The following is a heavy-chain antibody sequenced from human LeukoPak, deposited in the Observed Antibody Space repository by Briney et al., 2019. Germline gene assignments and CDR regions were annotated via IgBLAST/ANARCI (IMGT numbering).Heavy chain of an antibody. D-gene: IGHD6-13*01. Sequence: PSETLSLTCTASGGSITNYLWNWIRQPPGKGLEWIGYIYYSGGTNYNPSFQSRVTISVDTSKNHFSLKLSSVSAADTAAYFCARADSSNWYSSDVWGQGTTVTVSS. CDR3: ARADSSNWYSSDV. CDR2: IYYSGGT. J-gene: IGHJ6*02. CDR1: GGSITNYL. V-gene: IGHV4-59*01.